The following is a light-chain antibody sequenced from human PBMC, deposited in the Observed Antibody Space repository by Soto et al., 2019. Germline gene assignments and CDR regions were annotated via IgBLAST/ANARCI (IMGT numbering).Light chain of an antibody. CDR3: HQANGFPYT. CDR1: QGIRSG. V-gene: IGKV1-12*01. CDR2: AAS. J-gene: IGKJ2*01. Sequence: DIQMTQSPSSVSASVGDRVTITCRASQGIRSGLAWYQQKPGKAPKLLIYAASTLQSGVPSRFSGSGSGTDFTLTISSLQPEDFSTYYCHQANGFPYTFGQGTKLEIK.